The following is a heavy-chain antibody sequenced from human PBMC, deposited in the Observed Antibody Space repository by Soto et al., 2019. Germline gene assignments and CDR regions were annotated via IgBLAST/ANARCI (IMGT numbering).Heavy chain of an antibody. Sequence: QVQLVESGGGVVQPGRSLRLSCAASGFTFSSYAMHWVRQAPGKGLEWVAVISYDGSNKYYADSVKGRFTISRDNSKNTLYLQMDSLRAEDTAVYYCARDGLAYCGGACSPDYWGQGTLVTVSS. CDR1: GFTFSSYA. J-gene: IGHJ4*02. V-gene: IGHV3-30-3*01. CDR2: ISYDGSNK. D-gene: IGHD2-21*02. CDR3: ARDGLAYCGGACSPDY.